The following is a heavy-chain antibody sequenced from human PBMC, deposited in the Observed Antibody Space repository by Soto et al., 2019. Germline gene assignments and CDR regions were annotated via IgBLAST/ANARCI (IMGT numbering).Heavy chain of an antibody. V-gene: IGHV3-11*06. CDR3: ARDRGGYDRLCYYHGMDV. Sequence: PAGCLRLSCAASGFTFSDYYMSWIRQAPGKGLEYISYISSSSGSTNYADSVKGRFTISRDNAKNSLYLQMSSLRAEDTAVYYCARDRGGYDRLCYYHGMDVWGQGTTVTVSS. D-gene: IGHD5-12*01. CDR2: ISSSSGST. J-gene: IGHJ6*02. CDR1: GFTFSDYY.